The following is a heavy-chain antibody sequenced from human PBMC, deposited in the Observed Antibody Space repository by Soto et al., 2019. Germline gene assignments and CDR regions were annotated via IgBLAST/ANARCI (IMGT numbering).Heavy chain of an antibody. J-gene: IGHJ6*02. CDR1: GGTFSSYA. CDR3: ARLCIAAAAAYYYYGMDV. Sequence: GASVNVSCKASGGTFSSYAISWVRQAPGQGLEWMGGIIPIFGTANYAQKFQGRVTITADESTSTAYMELSSLRSEDTAVYYCARLCIAAAAAYYYYGMDVWGQGTTVTVSS. D-gene: IGHD6-13*01. V-gene: IGHV1-69*13. CDR2: IIPIFGTA.